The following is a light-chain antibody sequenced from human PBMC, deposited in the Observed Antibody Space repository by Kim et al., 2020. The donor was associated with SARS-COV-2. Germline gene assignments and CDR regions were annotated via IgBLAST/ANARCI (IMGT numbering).Light chain of an antibody. CDR2: YDS. Sequence: SYELTQPPSVSVAPGETATITCGGNNIGRKSVHWYQHKPGQAPVLVIYYDSDRPPGIPERFSGSNAGHSAALTISGVDAGDVADYYCQVWDSSSEHVVFGGGTQLTVL. J-gene: IGLJ2*01. CDR1: NIGRKS. V-gene: IGLV3-21*04. CDR3: QVWDSSSEHVV.